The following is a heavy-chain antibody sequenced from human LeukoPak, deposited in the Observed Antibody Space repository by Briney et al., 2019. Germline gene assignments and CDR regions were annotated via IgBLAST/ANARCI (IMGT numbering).Heavy chain of an antibody. CDR3: ARGHGGSYY. J-gene: IGHJ4*02. CDR1: GGSFSGYY. Sequence: SETLSLTCAVYGGSFSGYYWIWIRQPPGKGLEWIGEINHSGSTNYNPSLKSRVTISVDTSKNQFSLKLSSVTAADTAVYYCARGHGGSYYWGQGTLVTVSS. CDR2: INHSGST. V-gene: IGHV4-34*01. D-gene: IGHD1-26*01.